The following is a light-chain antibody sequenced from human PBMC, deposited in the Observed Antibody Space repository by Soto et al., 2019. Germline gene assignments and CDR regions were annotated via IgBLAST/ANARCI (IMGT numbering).Light chain of an antibody. V-gene: IGKV3-15*01. CDR1: QSISSN. J-gene: IGKJ2*01. CDR2: GAS. CDR3: QQYNIWPYT. Sequence: EIVMTQSPATLSVSPGKIATLSCRASQSISSNLGWYQQKPGQAPRLLIYGASTRATGIPARFSGSGSGTEFTLTISILQSEDFAIYYCQQYNIWPYTFGPGTKLEIK.